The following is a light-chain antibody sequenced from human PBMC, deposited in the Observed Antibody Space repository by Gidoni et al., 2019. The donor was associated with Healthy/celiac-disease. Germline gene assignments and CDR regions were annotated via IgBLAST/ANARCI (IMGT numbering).Light chain of an antibody. CDR1: SSDVGGYNY. CDR3: SSYAGSNKNV. Sequence: QSDLTQPPSASGSPGQSVTISFTGTSSDVGGYNYVSWYQLHPGKAPKLMIYEVSKRPSGVPDRFSGSKSGNTASLTVSGLQAEDEADYYCSSYAGSNKNVFGTGTKVTVL. V-gene: IGLV2-8*01. CDR2: EVS. J-gene: IGLJ1*01.